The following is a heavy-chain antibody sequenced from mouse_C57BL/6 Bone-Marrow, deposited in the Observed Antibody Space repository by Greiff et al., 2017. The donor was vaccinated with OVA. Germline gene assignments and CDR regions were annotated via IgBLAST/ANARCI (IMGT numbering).Heavy chain of an antibody. J-gene: IGHJ3*01. Sequence: EVQLVESGGDLVKPGGSLKLSCAASGFTFSSYGMSWVRQTPDKRLEWVATISSGGSYTYYPDSVKGRFTISRDNAKNTLYLLMSSLKSEDTAMYYCARRGYYGSSYVEFAYWGQGTLVTVSA. CDR1: GFTFSSYG. D-gene: IGHD1-1*01. CDR2: ISSGGSYT. CDR3: ARRGYYGSSYVEFAY. V-gene: IGHV5-6*01.